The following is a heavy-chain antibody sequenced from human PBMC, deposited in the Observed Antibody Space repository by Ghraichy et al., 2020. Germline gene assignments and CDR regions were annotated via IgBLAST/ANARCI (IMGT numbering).Heavy chain of an antibody. V-gene: IGHV1-18*01. CDR2: ISAYNGNT. CDR3: ARDDIVVVVAATPLDY. J-gene: IGHJ4*02. Sequence: ASVKVSCKASGYTFTSYGISWVRQAPGQGLEWMGWISAYNGNTNYTQKLQGRVTMTTDTSTSTAYMELRSLRSDDTAVYYCARDDIVVVVAATPLDYWGQGTLVTVSS. D-gene: IGHD2-15*01. CDR1: GYTFTSYG.